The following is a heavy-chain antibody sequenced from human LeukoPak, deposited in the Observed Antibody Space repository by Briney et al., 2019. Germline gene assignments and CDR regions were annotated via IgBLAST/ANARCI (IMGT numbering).Heavy chain of an antibody. V-gene: IGHV3-23*01. D-gene: IGHD2-2*01. CDR3: AKDERAGQYCSSTSCPVG. J-gene: IGHJ4*02. Sequence: GGSLRLSCAASGFTFSSYAMNWVRQAPGKGLEWVSAIGGSGDTTYYADSVKGRFTITRDNSKNTLYLQMNSLRAEDTAVYYCAKDERAGQYCSSTSCPVGWGQGTLVTVSS. CDR1: GFTFSSYA. CDR2: IGGSGDTT.